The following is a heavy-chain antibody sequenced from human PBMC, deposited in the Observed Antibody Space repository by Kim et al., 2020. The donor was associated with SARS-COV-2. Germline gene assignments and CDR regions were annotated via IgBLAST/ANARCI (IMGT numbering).Heavy chain of an antibody. J-gene: IGHJ4*02. V-gene: IGHV3-66*02. Sequence: GGSLRLSCAVSGIIVSSNYMSWVRQAPGKGLEWVSVIYSGGSTFYADSVKGRFTISRDNSKNTLYFQMNSLRTEDTAVYYCARDYGDFYFDYWGQGTLVTVSS. D-gene: IGHD4-17*01. CDR1: GIIVSSNY. CDR2: IYSGGST. CDR3: ARDYGDFYFDY.